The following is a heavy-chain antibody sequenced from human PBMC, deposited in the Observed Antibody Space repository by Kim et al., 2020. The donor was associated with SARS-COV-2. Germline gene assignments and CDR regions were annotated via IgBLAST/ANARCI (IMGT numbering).Heavy chain of an antibody. Sequence: GGSLRLSCAASGFTFSDYYMSWIRQAPGKGLEWVSYISSSGSTIYYADSVKGRFTISRDNAKNSLYLQMNSLRAEDTAVYYCARDRYGTARVSGGMDVWGQGTTVTVSS. J-gene: IGHJ6*02. V-gene: IGHV3-11*01. D-gene: IGHD6-6*01. CDR1: GFTFSDYY. CDR3: ARDRYGTARVSGGMDV. CDR2: ISSSGSTI.